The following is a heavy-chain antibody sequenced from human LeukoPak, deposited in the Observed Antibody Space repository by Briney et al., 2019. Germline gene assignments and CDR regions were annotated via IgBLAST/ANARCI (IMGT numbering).Heavy chain of an antibody. CDR2: ISAYNGNT. J-gene: IGHJ3*02. V-gene: IGHV1-18*01. CDR3: ATDRGPSDYYDSSGYRDAFDI. Sequence: GASVKVSCKASGYTFTSYGISWVRQAPGQGLEWMGWISAYNGNTNYAQKLQGRVTMTTDTSTSTAYMELSSLRSEDTAVYYCATDRGPSDYYDSSGYRDAFDIWGQGTMVTVSS. D-gene: IGHD3-22*01. CDR1: GYTFTSYG.